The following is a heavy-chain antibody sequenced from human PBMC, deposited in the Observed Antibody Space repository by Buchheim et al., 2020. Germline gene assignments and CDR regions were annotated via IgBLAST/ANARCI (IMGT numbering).Heavy chain of an antibody. CDR3: AHSNRGMDSSSWSFDY. CDR1: GFSLSTSRVG. CDR2: IYWNDDK. D-gene: IGHD6-6*01. Sequence: QITLKESGPTLVKPTQTLTLTCTFSGFSLSTSRVGVGWIRQPPGKALEWLAIIYWNDDKRYSPSLKNRLTITTDTSKNQVVLTMTNMDPVDTATYYCAHSNRGMDSSSWSFDYWGQGTL. V-gene: IGHV2-5*01. J-gene: IGHJ4*02.